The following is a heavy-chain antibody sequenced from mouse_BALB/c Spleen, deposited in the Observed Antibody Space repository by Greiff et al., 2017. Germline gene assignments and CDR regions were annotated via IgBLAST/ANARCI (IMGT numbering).Heavy chain of an antibody. CDR3: ARRAYYSYDYAMDY. V-gene: IGHV5-4*02. Sequence: EVKVVESGGGLVKPGGSLKLSCAASGFTFSDYYMYWVRQTPEKRLEWVATISDGGSYTYYPDSVKGRFTISRDNAKNNLYLQMSSLKSEDTAMYYCARRAYYSYDYAMDYWGQGTSVTVSS. D-gene: IGHD2-12*01. CDR1: GFTFSDYY. J-gene: IGHJ4*01. CDR2: ISDGGSYT.